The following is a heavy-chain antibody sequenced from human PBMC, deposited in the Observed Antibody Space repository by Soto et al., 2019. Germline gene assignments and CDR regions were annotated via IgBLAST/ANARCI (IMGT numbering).Heavy chain of an antibody. V-gene: IGHV4-59*01. CDR1: GGSISSYY. CDR3: ASLSYGMDV. J-gene: IGHJ6*02. Sequence: QVQLQESGPGLVKPSETLSLTCTVSGGSISSYYWSWIRQPPGKGLEWIGYIYYSGSTNYNPSLKSRLTLSVDTSKNQFSLKLSSVTAADTAVYYCASLSYGMDVWGQGTTVTVSS. CDR2: IYYSGST.